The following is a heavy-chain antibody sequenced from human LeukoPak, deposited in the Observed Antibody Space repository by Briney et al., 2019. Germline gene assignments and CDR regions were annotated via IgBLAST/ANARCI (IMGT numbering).Heavy chain of an antibody. CDR2: IYYSGST. J-gene: IGHJ6*03. D-gene: IGHD3-3*01. Sequence: SETLSLTCTVSGGSINSSSYYWGWIRQPPGKGLEWIGSIYYSGSTYDNPSLKSRVTISVDTSKNQFSLKLSSVTAADTAVYYCARLSQFGVLRFSYYMDVWGKGTTVTVSS. V-gene: IGHV4-39*07. CDR1: GGSINSSSYY. CDR3: ARLSQFGVLRFSYYMDV.